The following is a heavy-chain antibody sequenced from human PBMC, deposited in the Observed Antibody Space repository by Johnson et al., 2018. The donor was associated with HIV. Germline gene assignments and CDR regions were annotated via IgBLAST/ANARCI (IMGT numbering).Heavy chain of an antibody. D-gene: IGHD1-26*01. CDR1: GFTFSSYW. V-gene: IGHV3-7*05. CDR3: AKSTWELRHLDAFDI. J-gene: IGHJ3*02. CDR2: IKQDGGEK. Sequence: VQLVESGGGLVQPGGSLRLSCAASGFTFSSYWMSWVRQARGKGLEWVANIKQDGGEKYYVDSVQGRFTISRDNAKKSLHLQMNSLRAEDTAVYYCAKSTWELRHLDAFDIWGQGTMVTVSS.